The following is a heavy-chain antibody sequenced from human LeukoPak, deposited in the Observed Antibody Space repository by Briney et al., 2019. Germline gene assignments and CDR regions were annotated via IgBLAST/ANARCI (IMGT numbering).Heavy chain of an antibody. CDR2: ITPIFGTA. D-gene: IGHD3-22*01. J-gene: IGHJ4*02. CDR3: ARDEVDYYDSSGYPGSGIFDY. V-gene: IGHV1-69*13. Sequence: SVKVSCKASGGTFSSYAISWVRQAPGQGLEWMGGITPIFGTANYAQKFQGRVTITADESTSTAYMELSSLRSEDTAVYYCARDEVDYYDSSGYPGSGIFDYWGQGTLVTVSS. CDR1: GGTFSSYA.